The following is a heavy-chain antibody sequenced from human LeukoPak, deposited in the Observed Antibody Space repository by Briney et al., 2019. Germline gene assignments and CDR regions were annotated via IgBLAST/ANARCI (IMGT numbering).Heavy chain of an antibody. Sequence: SETLSLTCTVSGDSISNYYWSWIRQPPGKELGWVGYSNYSGATNYNPALKSRVTISKDTSKNQFSLKLNSVTAADTAVYYCARKQQLTAFDIWGQGTMVTVSS. J-gene: IGHJ3*02. CDR1: GDSISNYY. D-gene: IGHD6-13*01. CDR2: SNYSGAT. V-gene: IGHV4-59*01. CDR3: ARKQQLTAFDI.